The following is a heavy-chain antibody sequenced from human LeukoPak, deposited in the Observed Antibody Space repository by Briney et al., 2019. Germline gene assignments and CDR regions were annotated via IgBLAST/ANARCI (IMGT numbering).Heavy chain of an antibody. CDR3: ARTTFMTTNYYMDV. CDR1: GGSISSSNW. Sequence: SGTLSLTCAVPGGSISSSNWWSWVRQPPGKGLEWIGEIYHSGSTNYNPSLKSRVTISVDTSKDQFSLKLSSVTAADTAVYYCARTTFMTTNYYMDVWGKGTTVTVSS. V-gene: IGHV4-4*02. CDR2: IYHSGST. J-gene: IGHJ6*03. D-gene: IGHD4-17*01.